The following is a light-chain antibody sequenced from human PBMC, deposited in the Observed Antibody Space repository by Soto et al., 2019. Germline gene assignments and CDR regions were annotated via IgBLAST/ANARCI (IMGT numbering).Light chain of an antibody. CDR1: QSVRNSY. V-gene: IGKV3-20*01. J-gene: IGKJ2*01. CDR2: GAS. CDR3: QQYGSTPRT. Sequence: IGLTQSPGTLSLSPGERATLSCRASQSVRNSYLAWYQQKPGQAPRLLIYGASSRAAGIPDRFSASGSGTDFTLAISRLEPEDFAVYYCQQYGSTPRTFGQGTKLEIK.